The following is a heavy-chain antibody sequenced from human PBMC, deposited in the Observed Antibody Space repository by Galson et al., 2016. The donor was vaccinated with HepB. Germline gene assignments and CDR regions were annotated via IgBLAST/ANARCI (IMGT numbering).Heavy chain of an antibody. V-gene: IGHV1-46*01. CDR3: ARDVLAAAGYFDY. J-gene: IGHJ4*02. CDR1: GYTFTKYL. Sequence: SVKVSCKASGYTFTKYLIGWVRQAPGQGLEWMGIIHPSGGSTYYAQKFQGRVTMTRDTSTSTVYMELSSLRSEDTAVYYCARDVLAAAGYFDYWGQGTLVTVSS. CDR2: IHPSGGST. D-gene: IGHD6-13*01.